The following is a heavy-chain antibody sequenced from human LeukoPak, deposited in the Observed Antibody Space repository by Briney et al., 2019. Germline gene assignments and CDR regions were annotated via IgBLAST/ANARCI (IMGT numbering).Heavy chain of an antibody. Sequence: VKPSETLSLTCTVSGGPISNYYWSWVRQPPGKGLEWIGYIYFTGTTNYNPSLKSRGTISVDMSKNQLSLKLSSVTAADTALYYCARGEHFASGSYHYWGQGTLVIVAS. CDR3: ARGEHFASGSYHY. D-gene: IGHD3-10*01. CDR1: GGPISNYY. V-gene: IGHV4-59*01. J-gene: IGHJ4*02. CDR2: IYFTGTT.